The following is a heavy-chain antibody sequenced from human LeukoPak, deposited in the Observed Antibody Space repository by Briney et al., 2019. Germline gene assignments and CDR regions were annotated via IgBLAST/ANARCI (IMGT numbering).Heavy chain of an antibody. J-gene: IGHJ4*02. Sequence: SETLSLTCTVSGGSISSSSYYWGWIRQPPGKGLEWIGSIYYSGSTNYNPSLKSRVTISLDTSKNQFSLKLSSVTAAGTAVYYCARRPSSSWPFDYWGQGTLVTVSS. CDR2: IYYSGST. D-gene: IGHD6-13*01. CDR3: ARRPSSSWPFDY. CDR1: GGSISSSSYY. V-gene: IGHV4-39*07.